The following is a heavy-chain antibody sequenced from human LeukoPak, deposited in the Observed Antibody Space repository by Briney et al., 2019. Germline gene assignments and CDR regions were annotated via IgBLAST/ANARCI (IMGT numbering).Heavy chain of an antibody. CDR2: ISSSSSYI. D-gene: IGHD6-13*01. CDR3: ARDSIIAAAGNDPNYYYYYMDV. V-gene: IGHV3-21*01. Sequence: GGSLRLSCVVSGFTFSGYSMNWVRQAPGKGLEWVSSISSSSSYIYYADSVKGRFTISRDNAKNSLYLQMNSLRAEDTAVYYCARDSIIAAAGNDPNYYYYYMDVWGKGPRSPSP. J-gene: IGHJ6*03. CDR1: GFTFSGYS.